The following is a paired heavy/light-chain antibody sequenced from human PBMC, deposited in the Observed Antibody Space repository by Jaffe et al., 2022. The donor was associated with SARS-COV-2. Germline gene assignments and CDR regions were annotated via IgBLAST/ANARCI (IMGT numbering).Heavy chain of an antibody. CDR3: AKDLTYYYYGMDV. CDR1: GFTFDDYA. V-gene: IGHV3-9*01. Sequence: EVQLVESGGGLVQPGRSLRLSCVASGFTFDDYAMHWVRQAPGKGLEWVSRISLNSGTAGYADSVKGRFTISRDNAKNSLYLQMNSLRAEDTALYYCAKDLTYYYYGMDVWGQGTTVTVSS. J-gene: IGHJ6*02. CDR2: ISLNSGTA.
Light chain of an antibody. CDR2: EVS. V-gene: IGLV2-8*01. CDR3: SSYAGNNNL. CDR1: SSDVGGYNY. Sequence: QSALTQPPSASGSPGQSVTISCTGTSSDVGGYNYVSWYQQHPGKAPKLMIYEVSKRPSGVPDRFSGSKSGNTASLTVSGLQAEDEADYYCSSYAGNNNLFGTGTKVTVL. J-gene: IGLJ1*01.